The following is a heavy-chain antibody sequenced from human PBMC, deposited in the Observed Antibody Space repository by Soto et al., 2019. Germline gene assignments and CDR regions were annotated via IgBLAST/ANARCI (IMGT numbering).Heavy chain of an antibody. Sequence: ASVKVSCKASGYTFTSYYMHWVRQAPGQGLEWMAIINPTVGSTSYAQKFQGRVTMTRDTFTSTVYMELTSLRSEDTVVYYCARDVGAVAVAGWYYFDYWGQGTLVTVSS. V-gene: IGHV1-46*01. CDR1: GYTFTSYY. CDR3: ARDVGAVAVAGWYYFDY. D-gene: IGHD6-19*01. J-gene: IGHJ4*02. CDR2: INPTVGST.